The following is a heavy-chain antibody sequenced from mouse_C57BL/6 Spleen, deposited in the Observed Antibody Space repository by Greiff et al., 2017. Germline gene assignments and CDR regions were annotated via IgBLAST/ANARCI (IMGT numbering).Heavy chain of an antibody. CDR2: IYPGGGYT. CDR1: GYTFTNYW. D-gene: IGHD1-1*01. J-gene: IGHJ1*03. Sequence: QVQLQQSGAELVRPGTSVKMSCKASGYTFTNYWIGWAKQRPGHGLEWIGDIYPGGGYTNYNDKFKGKATLTADKSSSTAYMQFSSLTSEDSAIYYCARERFNYDGASWDFDVWGTGTTVTVYS. V-gene: IGHV1-63*01. CDR3: ARERFNYDGASWDFDV.